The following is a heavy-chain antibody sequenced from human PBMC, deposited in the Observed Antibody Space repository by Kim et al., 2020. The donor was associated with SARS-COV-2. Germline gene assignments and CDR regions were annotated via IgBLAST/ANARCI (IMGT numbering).Heavy chain of an antibody. J-gene: IGHJ5*02. CDR2: IYYSGST. D-gene: IGHD1-26*01. CDR1: GGSISSSSYY. Sequence: SETLSLTCTVSGGSISSSSYYWGWIRQPPGKGLEWIGSIYYSGSTNYNPSLKSRVTISVDTSKNQFSLKLSSVTAADTAVYYCARQDGMEGWFDPWGQGTLVTVSS. V-gene: IGHV4-39*01. CDR3: ARQDGMEGWFDP.